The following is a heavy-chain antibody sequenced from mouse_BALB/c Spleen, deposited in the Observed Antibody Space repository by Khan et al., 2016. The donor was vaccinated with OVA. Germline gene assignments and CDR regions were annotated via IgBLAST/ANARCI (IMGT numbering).Heavy chain of an antibody. Sequence: DVKLQESGPGLVKPSQSLSLTCTVTGYSITSDYAWNWIRQFPGNKLEWMGFISYSGNTNYNPSLKSRISITRDTSKNQFFLQLNSVTTEDTARYYWARVYGGDFDYWGQGTTLTVSS. CDR2: ISYSGNT. J-gene: IGHJ2*01. CDR3: ARVYGGDFDY. D-gene: IGHD1-1*01. V-gene: IGHV3-2*02. CDR1: GYSITSDYA.